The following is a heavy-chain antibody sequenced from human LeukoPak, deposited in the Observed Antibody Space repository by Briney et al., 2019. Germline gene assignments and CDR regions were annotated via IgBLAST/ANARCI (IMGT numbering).Heavy chain of an antibody. D-gene: IGHD1-14*01. CDR1: GGSVKSPDSY. J-gene: IGHJ4*02. Sequence: SETLSLTCIVSGGSVKSPDSYWSWIRQPPGKGLEWIGEINHSGNTNYNPSLKSRVTISVDTSKNQFSLKLSSVTAADTAVYYCATWYHVERYFDYWGQGTLVTVSS. CDR2: INHSGNT. CDR3: ATWYHVERYFDY. V-gene: IGHV4-34*01.